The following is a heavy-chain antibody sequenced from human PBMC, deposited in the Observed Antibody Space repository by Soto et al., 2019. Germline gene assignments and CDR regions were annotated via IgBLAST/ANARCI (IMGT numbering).Heavy chain of an antibody. CDR1: GGSISSSSYY. V-gene: IGHV4-39*01. D-gene: IGHD5-12*01. J-gene: IGHJ4*02. CDR2: IYYSGST. CDR3: ARHLPEWLGYYFDY. Sequence: KPSETLSLTCTVSGGSISSSSYYWGWIRQPPGKGLEWIGSIYYSGSTYYNPSLKSRVTISVDTSKNQFSLKLSSVTAADTAVYYCARHLPEWLGYYFDYWGQGTLVTVSS.